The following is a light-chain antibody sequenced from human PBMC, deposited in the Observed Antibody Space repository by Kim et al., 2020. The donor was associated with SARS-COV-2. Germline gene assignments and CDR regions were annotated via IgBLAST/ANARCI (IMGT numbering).Light chain of an antibody. Sequence: GRRLTISCSGSSSNIGSNTVNWYQQLPGTAPKLLIYRNNQRPSGVPDRFSGSKSGTSASLAISGLQSEDEADYYCAAWDDSLNSVVFGGGTKLTVL. J-gene: IGLJ2*01. CDR1: SSNIGSNT. V-gene: IGLV1-44*01. CDR2: RNN. CDR3: AAWDDSLNSVV.